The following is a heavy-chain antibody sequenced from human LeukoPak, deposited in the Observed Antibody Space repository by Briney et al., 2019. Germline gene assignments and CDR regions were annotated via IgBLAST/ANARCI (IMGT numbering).Heavy chain of an antibody. D-gene: IGHD4-17*01. CDR1: GGSISSSSYY. CDR2: IYYSGNT. J-gene: IGHJ4*02. CDR3: ARHATVTSFTFAH. V-gene: IGHV4-39*01. Sequence: SETLSLTCTVSGGSISSSSYYWGWIRQPPGKGLEWIGSIYYSGNTYYNPSLKSRVTISVDTSKNQFSLELNSVTAADTAVYYCARHATVTSFTFAHWGQGTLVTVSS.